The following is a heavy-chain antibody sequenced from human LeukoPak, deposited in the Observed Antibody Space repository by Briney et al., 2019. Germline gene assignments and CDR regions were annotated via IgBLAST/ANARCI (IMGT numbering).Heavy chain of an antibody. V-gene: IGHV1-8*01. CDR2: MNPNSGNT. CDR3: ARGDIVLSWFDP. J-gene: IGHJ5*02. CDR1: GYTFTSYD. D-gene: IGHD2-8*01. Sequence: ASVKVSCKASGYTFTSYDINWVRQATGQGLEWMGWMNPNSGNTGYAQKFQGRVTMTRNTSISTAYMGLSSLRSEDTAVYYCARGDIVLSWFDPWGQGTLVTVSS.